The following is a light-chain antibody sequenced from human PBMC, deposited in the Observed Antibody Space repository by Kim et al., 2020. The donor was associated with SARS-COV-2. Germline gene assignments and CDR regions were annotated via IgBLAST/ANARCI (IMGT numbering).Light chain of an antibody. Sequence: EIVLTQSPAMLSLSPGERATLSCRASQSVSDSLAWYQQKPGQAPRLLIYEVSHRATGIPARFSGSGSGTDFTLSINSLEPEDFVVYYCQQRSNWPTFGQGTKLEI. V-gene: IGKV3-11*01. CDR3: QQRSNWPT. CDR1: QSVSDS. J-gene: IGKJ2*01. CDR2: EVS.